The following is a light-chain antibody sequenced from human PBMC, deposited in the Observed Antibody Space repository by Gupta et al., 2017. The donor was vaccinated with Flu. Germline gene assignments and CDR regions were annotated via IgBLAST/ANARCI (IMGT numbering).Light chain of an antibody. CDR3: GTWDSSLTVV. CDR1: SSNIGNNY. J-gene: IGLJ2*01. CDR2: ENN. Sequence: SVLTQPPSVSAAPGQKVTISCSGSSSNIGNNYVSWYQQLPGTAPKLLIYENNKRPSGIPDRFSGSKSGTSATLGITGLQTGDEADYYCGTWDSSLTVVFGGGTKLTVL. V-gene: IGLV1-51*02.